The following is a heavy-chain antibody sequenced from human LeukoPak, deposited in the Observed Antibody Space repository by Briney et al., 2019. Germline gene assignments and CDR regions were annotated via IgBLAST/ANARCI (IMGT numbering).Heavy chain of an antibody. CDR3: ARGPDDAFDI. J-gene: IGHJ3*02. CDR2: INHSGST. V-gene: IGHV4-34*01. Sequence: SETLSLTCAVYGGSFSGYYWSWIRQPPGKGLEWIGEINHSGSTNYNPSLKSRVTMSVDTSKNQFSLKLSSVTAADTAVYYCARGPDDAFDIWGQGTMVTVSS. CDR1: GGSFSGYY.